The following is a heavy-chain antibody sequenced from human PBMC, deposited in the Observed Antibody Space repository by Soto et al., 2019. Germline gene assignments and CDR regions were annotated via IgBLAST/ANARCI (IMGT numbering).Heavy chain of an antibody. CDR1: GYTFTSYD. J-gene: IGHJ6*02. CDR2: MNPNSGNT. Sequence: ASVKVSCKASGYTFTSYDINWVRQATGQGXEWMGWMNPNSGNTGYAQKFQGRVTMTRNTSISTAYMELSSLRSEDTAVYYCASTAGDSSVYYYGYYYYGMDFWGQGTTVTVSS. V-gene: IGHV1-8*01. CDR3: ASTAGDSSVYYYGYYYYGMDF. D-gene: IGHD3-22*01.